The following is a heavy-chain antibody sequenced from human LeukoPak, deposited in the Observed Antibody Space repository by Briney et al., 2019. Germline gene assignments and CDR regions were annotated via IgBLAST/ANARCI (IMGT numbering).Heavy chain of an antibody. J-gene: IGHJ4*02. D-gene: IGHD3-10*01. CDR2: ISAYNGNT. CDR3: ARDVMVRGVTGY. V-gene: IGHV1-18*01. CDR1: GYTFTSFG. Sequence: ASVNVSCKPSGYTFTSFGISWVRQAPGQGLEWLGWISAYNGNTNYAQKLQGRVTMTTDTSTNTAYMELRSLRSDDTAVYYCARDVMVRGVTGYWGQGTLVTVSS.